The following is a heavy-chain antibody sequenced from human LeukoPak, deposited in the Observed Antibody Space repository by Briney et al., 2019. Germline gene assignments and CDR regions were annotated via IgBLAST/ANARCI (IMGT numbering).Heavy chain of an antibody. CDR2: IYSGGST. Sequence: GSLRLSCAASGFTVSSNYMSWVRQAPGKGLEWVSVIYSGGSTYYADSAKGRFTISRDNSKNTLYLQMNSLRAEDTAVYYCARGRSGMTTVTTSFLYWGQGTLVTVSS. V-gene: IGHV3-53*05. J-gene: IGHJ4*02. CDR1: GFTVSSNY. CDR3: ARGRSGMTTVTTSFLY. D-gene: IGHD4-17*01.